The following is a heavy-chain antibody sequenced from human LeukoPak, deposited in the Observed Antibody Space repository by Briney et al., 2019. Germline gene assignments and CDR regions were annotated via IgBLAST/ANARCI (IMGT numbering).Heavy chain of an antibody. V-gene: IGHV3-23*01. CDR3: ARVTYGSGTYGAFDY. CDR1: GFTFSNSN. D-gene: IGHD3-10*01. Sequence: SGGSLRLSCAASGFTFSNSNMNWVRQAPGKGLEWVSTISGSCGSTYYADSVKGRFTISRDNSRDTLFLQMNSLRAEDTAVYYCARVTYGSGTYGAFDYWGQGTLVTASS. J-gene: IGHJ4*02. CDR2: ISGSCGST.